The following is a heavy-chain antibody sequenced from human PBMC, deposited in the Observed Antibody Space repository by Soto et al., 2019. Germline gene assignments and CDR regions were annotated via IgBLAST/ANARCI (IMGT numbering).Heavy chain of an antibody. CDR2: IYHSGST. CDR1: SGSISSSNW. V-gene: IGHV4-4*02. CDR3: ARALGTYCSGGSCYPPSH. J-gene: IGHJ4*02. D-gene: IGHD2-15*01. Sequence: QVQLQESGPGLVKPSGTLSLTCAVSSGSISSSNWWSWVRQPPGKGLEWIGEIYHSGSTNYNPSLKSRVTISVDKSKNQFSLKLSSVTAADTAVYYCARALGTYCSGGSCYPPSHCGQGTLVTVSS.